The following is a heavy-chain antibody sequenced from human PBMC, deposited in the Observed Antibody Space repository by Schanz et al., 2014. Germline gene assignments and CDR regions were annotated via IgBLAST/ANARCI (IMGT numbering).Heavy chain of an antibody. CDR2: ISGDHRNT. V-gene: IGHV3-23*04. J-gene: IGHJ2*01. CDR3: AKDAPYPFDL. Sequence: VQLVESGGGVVQPGRSLRLSCAASGFNFGSHGMHWVRQAPGKGLEWVSSISGDHRNTFYADSVKGRFTISRDNSKNTLYLQMNSLRAEDTAIYYCAKDAPYPFDLWGRGTLITVSS. CDR1: GFNFGSHG.